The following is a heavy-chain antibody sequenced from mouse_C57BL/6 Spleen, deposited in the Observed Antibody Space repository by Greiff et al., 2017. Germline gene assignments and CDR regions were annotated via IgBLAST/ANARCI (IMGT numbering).Heavy chain of an antibody. D-gene: IGHD2-2*01. Sequence: VQLQQSGAELMKPGASVKLSCKATGYTFTGYWIEWVKQRPGHGLEWIGEIFPGSGSTNYHEKFQGKATFTADTSSNTAYMQLSSLTTEDSAIYYCARAGGYDLRSYGYFDVWGTGTTVTVSS. J-gene: IGHJ1*03. V-gene: IGHV1-9*01. CDR2: IFPGSGST. CDR3: ARAGGYDLRSYGYFDV. CDR1: GYTFTGYW.